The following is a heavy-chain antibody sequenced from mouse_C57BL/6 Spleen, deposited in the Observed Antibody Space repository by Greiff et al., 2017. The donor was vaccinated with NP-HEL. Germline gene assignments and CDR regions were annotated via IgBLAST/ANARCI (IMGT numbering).Heavy chain of an antibody. CDR1: GFSLTSYG. CDR2: IWSGGST. CDR3: ARSHDSSGYGFAY. D-gene: IGHD3-2*02. V-gene: IGHV2-2*01. Sequence: QVQLKESGPGLVQPSQSLSITCTVSGFSLTSYGVHWVRQSPGKGLEWLGVIWSGGSTDYNAAFISSLSISKDNSKSQVFFKRNSLQADDTAIYYCARSHDSSGYGFAYWGQGTLVTVSA. J-gene: IGHJ3*01.